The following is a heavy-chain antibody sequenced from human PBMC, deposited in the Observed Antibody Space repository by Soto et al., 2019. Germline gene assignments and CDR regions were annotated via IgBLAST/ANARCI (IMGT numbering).Heavy chain of an antibody. CDR3: VRGGHCIITSCFGSLFYP. CDR1: GFTFSTYC. V-gene: IGHV3-74*01. D-gene: IGHD2-2*01. Sequence: PGGSLRLSCAASGFTFSTYCMAWIRQVPGKGLAWVSRINSDATHTFYADSVQGRFTISIDNAKNTLYLEMNSLRAEDTAVYYCVRGGHCIITSCFGSLFYPWGQGTLVTVSS. CDR2: INSDATHT. J-gene: IGHJ5*02.